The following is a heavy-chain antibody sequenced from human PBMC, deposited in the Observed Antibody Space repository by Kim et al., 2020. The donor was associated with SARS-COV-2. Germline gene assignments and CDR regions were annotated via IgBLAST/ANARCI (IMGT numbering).Heavy chain of an antibody. CDR1: GFTFSSYE. CDR2: ISSSGSTI. J-gene: IGHJ3*02. CDR3: ARDSHYDYVWGSYLGRAFDI. V-gene: IGHV3-48*03. Sequence: GGSLRLSCAASGFTFSSYEMNWVRQAPGKGLEWVSYISSSGSTIYYADSVKGRFTISRDNAKNSLYLQMNSLRAEDTAVYYCARDSHYDYVWGSYLGRAFDIWGQGTMVTVSS. D-gene: IGHD3-16*01.